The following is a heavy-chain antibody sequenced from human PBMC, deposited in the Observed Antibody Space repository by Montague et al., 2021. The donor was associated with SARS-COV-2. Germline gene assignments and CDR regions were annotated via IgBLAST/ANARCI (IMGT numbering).Heavy chain of an antibody. CDR3: ARGRDQLGWFDP. V-gene: IGHV4-39*02. J-gene: IGHJ5*02. Sequence: SETLSLTCSVSGASISTSTGHWAWIRQSPGKGLEWVGSFSYSDSTHYNPSLRSRVTISVDSSKNQFSLKLNSVTAADTAIYYCARGRDQLGWFDPWGQGTLVTVSS. CDR2: FSYSDST. CDR1: GASISTSTGH. D-gene: IGHD7-27*01.